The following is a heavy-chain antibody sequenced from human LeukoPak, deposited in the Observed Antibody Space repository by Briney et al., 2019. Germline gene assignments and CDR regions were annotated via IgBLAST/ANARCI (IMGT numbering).Heavy chain of an antibody. J-gene: IGHJ6*03. CDR1: GYTFSSYS. D-gene: IGHD2-15*01. CDR3: ARETEVVVVAAYYMDV. CDR2: ISSSSSTI. V-gene: IGHV3-48*01. Sequence: GGSLRLSCAASGYTFSSYSMNWVRQAPGKGLEWVSYISSSSSTIYYADSVKGRFTISRDNAKNSLYLQMNSLRAEDTAVYYCARETEVVVVAAYYMDVWGKGTTVTVSS.